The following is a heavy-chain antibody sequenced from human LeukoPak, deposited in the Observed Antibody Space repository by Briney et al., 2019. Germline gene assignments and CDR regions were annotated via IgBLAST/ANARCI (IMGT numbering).Heavy chain of an antibody. CDR2: IYYSGST. CDR1: GGSISSSSYY. J-gene: IGHJ5*02. Sequence: PSETLSLTCTVSGGSISSSSYYWGWIRQPPGKGLEWIGSIYYSGSTYYSPSLKSRVTISVDTSKNQFSLKLSSVTAADTAVYYCARQGIAAASGFGPWGQGTLVTVSS. D-gene: IGHD6-13*01. CDR3: ARQGIAAASGFGP. V-gene: IGHV4-39*01.